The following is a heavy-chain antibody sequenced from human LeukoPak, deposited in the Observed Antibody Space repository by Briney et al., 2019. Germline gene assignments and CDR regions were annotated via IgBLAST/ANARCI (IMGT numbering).Heavy chain of an antibody. V-gene: IGHV3-48*02. D-gene: IGHD3-10*01. J-gene: IGHJ6*02. CDR1: GFTFRSYS. CDR2: ISSSSGII. Sequence: GGSLRLSCAASGFTFRSYSMNWVRQAPGKGLEWVSYISSSSGIIYYADSVKGRFTISRDNAKNSLYLQMNSLRDEDTAVYYCARLRGGHYGSGSYTAEGVWGQGTTVTVSS. CDR3: ARLRGGHYGSGSYTAEGV.